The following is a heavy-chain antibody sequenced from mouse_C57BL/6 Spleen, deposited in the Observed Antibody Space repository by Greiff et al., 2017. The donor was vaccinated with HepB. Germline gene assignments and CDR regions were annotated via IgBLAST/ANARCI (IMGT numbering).Heavy chain of an antibody. J-gene: IGHJ3*01. CDR2: IRLKSDNYAT. V-gene: IGHV6-3*01. Sequence: EVKLVESGGGLVQPGGSMKLSCVASGFTFSNYWMNWVRQSPEKGLEWVAQIRLKSDNYATHYAESVKGRFTISRDDSKSSVYLQMNNLRAEDTGIYYCTGDGYFAYWGQGTLVTVSA. CDR3: TGDGYFAY. CDR1: GFTFSNYW. D-gene: IGHD2-3*01.